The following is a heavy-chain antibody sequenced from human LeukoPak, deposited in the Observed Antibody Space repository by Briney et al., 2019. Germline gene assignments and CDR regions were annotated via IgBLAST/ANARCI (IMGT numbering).Heavy chain of an antibody. Sequence: GGSLRLSCAASGFTFSSYGIHWVRQAPGKGLEGGAFIRYDGNNKYYADSVKGRFTTSRDNSKNTLYLQMNSLRAEDTAVYYCEKGYGWEASYYYYYMDVWGKGTTVTISS. CDR3: EKGYGWEASYYYYYMDV. CDR1: GFTFSSYG. V-gene: IGHV3-30*02. D-gene: IGHD1-26*01. CDR2: IRYDGNNK. J-gene: IGHJ6*03.